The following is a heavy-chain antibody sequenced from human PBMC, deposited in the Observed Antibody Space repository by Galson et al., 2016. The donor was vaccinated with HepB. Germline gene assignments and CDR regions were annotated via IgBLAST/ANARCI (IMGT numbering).Heavy chain of an antibody. Sequence: CAISGDSVSNKSAAWIWVRQSPPRGLEWLGRTYYRSKWYHDYAVSVKSRISINPDASKNQFSLQLNCVTPEDTAVYFCARGIGRLRYVLGDWGQGTLVTVSS. D-gene: IGHD6-25*01. CDR3: ARGIGRLRYVLGD. V-gene: IGHV6-1*01. J-gene: IGHJ4*02. CDR1: GDSVSNKSAA. CDR2: TYYRSKWYH.